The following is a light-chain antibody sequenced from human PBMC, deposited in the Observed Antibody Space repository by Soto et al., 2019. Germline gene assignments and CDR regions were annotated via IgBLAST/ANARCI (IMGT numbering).Light chain of an antibody. Sequence: QSVLTQPPSVSAAPGQKVTISCSGISSNIGKNYVSWFQQFPGTAPKLLIYDNNKRPSGIPDRFSGSNSGTSATLGITGLQTGDEADYYCDTWDSSLSAVVFGGGTKLTVL. CDR3: DTWDSSLSAVV. J-gene: IGLJ2*01. V-gene: IGLV1-51*01. CDR2: DNN. CDR1: SSNIGKNY.